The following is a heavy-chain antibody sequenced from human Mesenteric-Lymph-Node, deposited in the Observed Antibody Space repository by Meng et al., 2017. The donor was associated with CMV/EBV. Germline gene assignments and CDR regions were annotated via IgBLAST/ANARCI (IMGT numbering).Heavy chain of an antibody. D-gene: IGHD6-19*01. CDR1: GYTFTGYY. Sequence: ASVTVSCKASGYTFTGYYIHWVRQAPGQGLEWMGWINPNSGGTKYAKKFQGRVTMTRDTSISTAYMELSRLRSDDTAVYYCARQWLGNHFDYWGQGTLVTVSS. CDR3: ARQWLGNHFDY. J-gene: IGHJ4*02. CDR2: INPNSGGT. V-gene: IGHV1-2*02.